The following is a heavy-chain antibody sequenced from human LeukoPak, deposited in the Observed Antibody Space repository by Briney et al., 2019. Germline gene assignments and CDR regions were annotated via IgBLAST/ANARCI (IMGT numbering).Heavy chain of an antibody. CDR2: IYSGGST. J-gene: IGHJ3*02. CDR1: GFTISSNY. V-gene: IGHV3-66*01. D-gene: IGHD4-17*01. Sequence: GGSLRLSCAASGFTISSNYMRWVRQAPGKGLEWVAVIYSGGSTYYADSVKGRFTISRDNSKNTLYLQMNSLRAEDTAVYYCARDTTASDAFDIWGQGTMVTVSS. CDR3: ARDTTASDAFDI.